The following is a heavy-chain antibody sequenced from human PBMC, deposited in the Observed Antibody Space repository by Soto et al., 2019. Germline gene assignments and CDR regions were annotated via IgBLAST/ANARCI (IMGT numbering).Heavy chain of an antibody. CDR2: ISYDGTNK. Sequence: QVQLAESGGGVVQPGTSLRLSCAASGFTFSSFAKHWARQAPGKGLEWVTVISYDGTNKYYEDSVRGRFTISTDISKNTLYLEMNGLRAEDTAVYYCARGAYSNHYHYGLDVWGQGTTVTVSS. CDR1: GFTFSSFA. CDR3: ARGAYSNHYHYGLDV. J-gene: IGHJ6*02. V-gene: IGHV3-30-3*01. D-gene: IGHD4-4*01.